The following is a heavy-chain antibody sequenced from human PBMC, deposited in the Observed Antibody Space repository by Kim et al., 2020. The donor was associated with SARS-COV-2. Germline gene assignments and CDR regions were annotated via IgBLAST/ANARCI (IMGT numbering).Heavy chain of an antibody. CDR2: LSAGGGTT. Sequence: GGSLRLSCAASGFAFNTFSMSWVRQIPGKGLEWVSTLSAGGGTTFYADSMKGRLTISRDNSRDRVFRQMSRLRVEDTAVYYCARPYVTSWYGGVAIWG. D-gene: IGHD6-13*01. CDR1: GFAFNTFS. CDR3: ARPYVTSWYGGVAI. J-gene: IGHJ3*02. V-gene: IGHV3-23*01.